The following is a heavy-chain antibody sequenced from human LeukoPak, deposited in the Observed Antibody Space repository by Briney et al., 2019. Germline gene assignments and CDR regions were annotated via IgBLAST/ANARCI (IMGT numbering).Heavy chain of an antibody. CDR1: GITFSSYG. D-gene: IGHD2-15*01. Sequence: GGSLRLSCAASGITFSSYGMSWVRQAPGKGLEWVSSISSTGGTTYYADSVKGRFTTSRDNSKNTLYLQMNSLRAEDTAIYYCAKNGDRGAYCTGGTCYPYFYYYTDVWGKGTTVTI. CDR3: AKNGDRGAYCTGGTCYPYFYYYTDV. J-gene: IGHJ6*03. V-gene: IGHV3-23*01. CDR2: ISSTGGTT.